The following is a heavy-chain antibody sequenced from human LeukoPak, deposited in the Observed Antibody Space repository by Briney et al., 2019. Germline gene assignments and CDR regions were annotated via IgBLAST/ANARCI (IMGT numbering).Heavy chain of an antibody. V-gene: IGHV1-18*01. J-gene: IGHJ6*02. CDR2: ISAYNGNT. CDR1: GYTFTSYG. Sequence: ASVNVSCKASGYTFTSYGISWVRQAPGQELEWMGWISAYNGNTNYAQKLQGRVTMTTDTSTSTAYMELRSLRSDDTAVYYCARVRRNLPPAVPTNYYYYGMDVWGQGTTVTVSS. CDR3: ARVRRNLPPAVPTNYYYYGMDV. D-gene: IGHD1-26*01.